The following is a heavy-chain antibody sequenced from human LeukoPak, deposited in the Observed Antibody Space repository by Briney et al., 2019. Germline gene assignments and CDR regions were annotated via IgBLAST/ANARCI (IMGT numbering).Heavy chain of an antibody. CDR2: ISGSGGST. CDR3: AKSGGPAAAGDMYYFDY. CDR1: GFTFSSYA. J-gene: IGHJ4*02. D-gene: IGHD6-13*01. Sequence: GGSLRLSCAASGFTFSSYAMSWVRQAPGKGLEWVSAISGSGGSTYYADSVKGRFTISRDNSKNTLYLQMNSLRAEDTAVYYCAKSGGPAAAGDMYYFDYWGQGTLVTVSS. V-gene: IGHV3-23*01.